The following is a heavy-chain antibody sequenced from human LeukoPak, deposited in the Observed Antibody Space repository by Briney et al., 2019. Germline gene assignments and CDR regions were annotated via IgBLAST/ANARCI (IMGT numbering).Heavy chain of an antibody. J-gene: IGHJ6*02. Sequence: PGGSLRLSCAASGFTFSSYWMSWVRQAPGKGLEWVSSISSSSSYIYYADSLKGRFTISRDNAKNSLHLQMNSLRAEDTAVYYCARGGPGELHWGDGMDVWGQGTTVTVSS. CDR3: ARGGPGELHWGDGMDV. V-gene: IGHV3-21*01. CDR2: ISSSSSYI. D-gene: IGHD1-26*01. CDR1: GFTFSSYW.